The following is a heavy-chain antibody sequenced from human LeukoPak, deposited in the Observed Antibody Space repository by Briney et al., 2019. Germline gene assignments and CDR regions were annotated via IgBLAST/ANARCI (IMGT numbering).Heavy chain of an antibody. D-gene: IGHD3-22*01. J-gene: IGHJ4*02. CDR1: GFTVSSKY. CDR3: ARDYNYYHSSGYWHCFDY. V-gene: IGHV3-66*01. CDR2: IYSDGST. Sequence: GGSLRLSCAASGFTVSSKYMSWVRQAPGKGLEWVSVIYSDGSTYYADSVKGRFTISRDKSKNTLYLQINSLRAEDTAVYYCARDYNYYHSSGYWHCFDYWGQGTLVTVSS.